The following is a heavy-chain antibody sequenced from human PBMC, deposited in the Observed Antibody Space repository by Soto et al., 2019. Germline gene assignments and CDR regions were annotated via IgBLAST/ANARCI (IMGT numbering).Heavy chain of an antibody. CDR1: SGPSSSHN. Sequence: QVHVQQSGPGLVKPSETLSLSCTVSSGPSSSHNWGWIRQPPGRGLEWIGYVYYTGGTSYNPSLKSRVNISADTSTNHISLTLSSVTAADTAVYYCVRQGIDYLHGLVDVWGQGTTVSVSS. CDR2: VYYTGGT. J-gene: IGHJ6*02. V-gene: IGHV4-59*08. CDR3: VRQGIDYLHGLVDV. D-gene: IGHD1-26*01.